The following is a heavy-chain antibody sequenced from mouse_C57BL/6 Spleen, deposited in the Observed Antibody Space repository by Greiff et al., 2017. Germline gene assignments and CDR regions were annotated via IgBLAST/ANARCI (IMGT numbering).Heavy chain of an antibody. CDR3: ARGGDSNYVTAWFAY. Sequence: QVQLKQSGPELVKPGASVKISCKASGYAFSSSWMNWVKQRPGKGLEWIGRIYPGDGDTNYNGKFKGKATLTADKSSSTAYMQLSSLTSEDSAVYFCARGGDSNYVTAWFAYWGQGALVTVSA. CDR2: IYPGDGDT. D-gene: IGHD2-5*01. J-gene: IGHJ3*01. V-gene: IGHV1-82*01. CDR1: GYAFSSSW.